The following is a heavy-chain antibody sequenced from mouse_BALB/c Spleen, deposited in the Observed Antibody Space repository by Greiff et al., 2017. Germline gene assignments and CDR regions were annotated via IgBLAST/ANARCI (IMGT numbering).Heavy chain of an antibody. J-gene: IGHJ4*01. CDR2: ISSGGGNT. V-gene: IGHV5-9*03. CDR1: GFTFSSYT. CDR3: ASLGGYYAMDY. Sequence: EVKLVESGGGLVKPGGSLKLSCAASGFTFSSYTMPWVRQTPEKRLEWVATISSGGGNTYYPDSVQGRFTISRDNAKNNLYLQMSSLRSEDKAMYYYASLGGYYAMDYWGQGTSVTVSS.